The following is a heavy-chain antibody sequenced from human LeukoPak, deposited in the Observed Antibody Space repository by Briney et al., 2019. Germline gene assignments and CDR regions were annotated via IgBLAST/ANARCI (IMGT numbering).Heavy chain of an antibody. CDR1: GSNFSDYY. V-gene: IGHV3-11*01. Sequence: GGSLRLSCAASGSNFSDYYMSWIRQAPGEGLEGVSYISSSGFSTYYAGSVKGRFTISRDNARNSLYLQMNSLAPEDTALYYCARGKRRFDYWGQGTLVSVSS. J-gene: IGHJ4*02. CDR2: ISSSGFST. CDR3: ARGKRRFDY.